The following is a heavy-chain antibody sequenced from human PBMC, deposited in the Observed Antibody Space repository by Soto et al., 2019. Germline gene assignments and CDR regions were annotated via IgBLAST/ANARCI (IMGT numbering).Heavy chain of an antibody. J-gene: IGHJ4*02. CDR2: IYYSGST. V-gene: IGHV4-59*01. D-gene: IGHD6-13*01. Sequence: SETLSLTXTVSGGSISSYYWSWIRQPPGKGLEWIGYIYYSGSTNYNPSLKSRVTISVDTSKNQFSLKLSSVTAADTAVYYCARASIAAAGFDYWGQGTLVTVSS. CDR3: ARASIAAAGFDY. CDR1: GGSISSYY.